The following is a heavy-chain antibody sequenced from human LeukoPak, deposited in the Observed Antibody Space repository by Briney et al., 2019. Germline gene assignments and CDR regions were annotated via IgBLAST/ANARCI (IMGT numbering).Heavy chain of an antibody. J-gene: IGHJ4*02. CDR3: TRGDYGDHTDLDY. CDR2: ISSSSSYI. D-gene: IGHD4-17*01. Sequence: PGGSLRLSCAASGFTFSSYTMSWVRQAPGKGLEWVSSISSSSSYIYYADSVKGRFTISRDNAKNSLYLQMNSLKTEDTAVYYCTRGDYGDHTDLDYWGQGTLVTVSS. CDR1: GFTFSSYT. V-gene: IGHV3-21*03.